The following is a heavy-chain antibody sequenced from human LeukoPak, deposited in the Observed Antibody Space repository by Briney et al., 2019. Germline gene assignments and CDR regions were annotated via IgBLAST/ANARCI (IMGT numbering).Heavy chain of an antibody. D-gene: IGHD3-9*01. V-gene: IGHV3-23*01. CDR1: GFTFSSYE. Sequence: GGSLRLSCAASGFTFSSYEINWVRQAPGKGLEWVSAISGSGGSTYYADSVKGRFTISRDNSKNTLYLQMNSLRAEDTAVYYCANIYYDILTGYFLASGSLGYWGQGTLVTVSS. J-gene: IGHJ4*02. CDR3: ANIYYDILTGYFLASGSLGY. CDR2: ISGSGGST.